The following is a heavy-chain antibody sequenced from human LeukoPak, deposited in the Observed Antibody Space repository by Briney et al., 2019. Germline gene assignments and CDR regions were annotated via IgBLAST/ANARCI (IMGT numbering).Heavy chain of an antibody. D-gene: IGHD5-18*01. Sequence: GGSLRLSCAASGFTVSSNYMSWVRQAPGKGLEWVSMIYSGGSTYYADSVKGRFTISRDNSKNTLDLQMNSLRAEDTAVYYCARRGHGYGSPFDYWGRGTLVTVSS. CDR2: IYSGGST. V-gene: IGHV3-66*04. CDR1: GFTVSSNY. CDR3: ARRGHGYGSPFDY. J-gene: IGHJ4*02.